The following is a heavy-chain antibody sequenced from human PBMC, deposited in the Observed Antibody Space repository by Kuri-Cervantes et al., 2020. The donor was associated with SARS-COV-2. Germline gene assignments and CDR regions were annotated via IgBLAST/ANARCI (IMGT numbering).Heavy chain of an antibody. Sequence: GSLRLSCTVSGGSISSSSYYWGWIRQPPGKGLEWIGSIYYSGSTYYNPSLRSRLTISVDTSKSQFSLKLNSVTAADTAVYYCAGLSTEFGGWFDPWGQGTLVTVSS. CDR1: GGSISSSSYY. CDR3: AGLSTEFGGWFDP. CDR2: IYYSGST. D-gene: IGHD3-10*01. J-gene: IGHJ5*02. V-gene: IGHV4-39*07.